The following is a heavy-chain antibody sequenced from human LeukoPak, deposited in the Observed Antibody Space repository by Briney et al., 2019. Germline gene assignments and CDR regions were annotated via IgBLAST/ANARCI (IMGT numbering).Heavy chain of an antibody. CDR2: ISSGGSSI. V-gene: IGHV3-21*01. J-gene: IGHJ4*02. Sequence: GGSLRLSCAASGFSFKSYSMNWVRQAPGKGLEWVSSISSGGSSIHYADSVKGRFTISRDDAKNSLYLQMNSLRAEDTAVYYCASGIAVAVNYWGQGTLVTVSS. CDR1: GFSFKSYS. CDR3: ASGIAVAVNY. D-gene: IGHD6-19*01.